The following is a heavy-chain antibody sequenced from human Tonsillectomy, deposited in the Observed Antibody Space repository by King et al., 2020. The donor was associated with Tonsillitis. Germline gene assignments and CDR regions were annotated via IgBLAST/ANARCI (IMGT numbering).Heavy chain of an antibody. V-gene: IGHV3-33*05. CDR2: ISHDGTTK. D-gene: IGHD4-23*01. J-gene: IGHJ4*02. CDR1: GFTFSSYG. Sequence: VQLVESGGGVVQPGRSLRLSCAASGFTFSSYGMHWVRQAPGEGLEWVAVISHDGTTKYYGDSVMGRFTISRDNSKNTLYLQMNFLRVEDTAVYYCARDPDYGGKSGFDYWGQGTLVTVSS. CDR3: ARDPDYGGKSGFDY.